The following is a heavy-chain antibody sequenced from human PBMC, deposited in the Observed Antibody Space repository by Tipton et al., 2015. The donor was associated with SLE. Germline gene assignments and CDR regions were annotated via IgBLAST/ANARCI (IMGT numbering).Heavy chain of an antibody. D-gene: IGHD1-26*01. CDR3: ARAPSGSHDFDY. CDR2: FHHSGST. J-gene: IGHJ4*02. CDR1: GGSINSYY. Sequence: TLSLTCTVSGGSINSYYWNWIRQSPGKGLEWIGYFHHSGSTNYNPSLQSRVTISVDTSKNQFSLKLSSVTAADTAVYYCARAPSGSHDFDYWGQGTLVTVSS. V-gene: IGHV4-59*01.